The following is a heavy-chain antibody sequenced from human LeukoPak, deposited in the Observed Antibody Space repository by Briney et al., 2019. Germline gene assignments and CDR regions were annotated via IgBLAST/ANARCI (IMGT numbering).Heavy chain of an antibody. Sequence: ASVKVSCKASGYTFTSYAMNWVRQAPGQGLEWMGIINPSGGSTSYAQKFQGRVTMTRDMSTSTVYMELSSLRSEDTAVYYCARASPEPNFDYWGQGTLVTVSS. V-gene: IGHV1-46*01. D-gene: IGHD1-14*01. CDR2: INPSGGST. CDR1: GYTFTSYA. J-gene: IGHJ4*02. CDR3: ARASPEPNFDY.